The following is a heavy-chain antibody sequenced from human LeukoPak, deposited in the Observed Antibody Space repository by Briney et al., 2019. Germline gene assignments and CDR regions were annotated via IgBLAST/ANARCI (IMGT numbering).Heavy chain of an antibody. CDR2: ISYTGDT. J-gene: IGHJ4*02. D-gene: IGHD1-26*01. V-gene: IGHV4-61*01. CDR1: GGSVSSGSYY. Sequence: SETLSLTCTVSGGSVSSGSYYWSWIRQPPGKGLQWIGYISYTGDTDYNPSLKSRVTISLDTSKNQFSLKLSSVTAADTAVYYCARRIEGATLGFDSWGQGALVTVSS. CDR3: ARRIEGATLGFDS.